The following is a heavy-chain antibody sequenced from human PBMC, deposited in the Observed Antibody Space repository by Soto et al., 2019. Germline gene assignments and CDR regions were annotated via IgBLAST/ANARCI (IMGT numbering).Heavy chain of an antibody. V-gene: IGHV2-5*02. Sequence: QITLKESGPTLVKPTQTLTLTCTFSGFSLSTSGVGVGWIRQPPGKALEWLALIYWDDDKRYSPSLKSRRTITKDTSKNQVVHTKTNMDPVDTATYYCAHSLKADYGDYAPFDYWGQGTLVTVSS. J-gene: IGHJ4*02. CDR1: GFSLSTSGVG. CDR2: IYWDDDK. CDR3: AHSLKADYGDYAPFDY. D-gene: IGHD4-17*01.